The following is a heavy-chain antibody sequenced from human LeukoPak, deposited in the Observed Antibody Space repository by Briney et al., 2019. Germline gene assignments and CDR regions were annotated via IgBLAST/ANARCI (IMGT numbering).Heavy chain of an antibody. V-gene: IGHV1-69*13. CDR1: GGTFSSYA. CDR2: IIPIFGTA. CDR3: ARGFWSGYYDLDY. Sequence: SVKVSCKASGGTFSSYAISWVRQAPGQGLEWMGGIIPIFGTANYAQKFQGRVTITADESTSTAYMELSSLRSEDTAVYYCARGFWSGYYDLDYWGQGTLVTVSS. J-gene: IGHJ4*02. D-gene: IGHD3-3*01.